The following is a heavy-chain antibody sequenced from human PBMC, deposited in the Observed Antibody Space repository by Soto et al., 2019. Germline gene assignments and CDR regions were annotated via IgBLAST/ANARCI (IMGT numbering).Heavy chain of an antibody. V-gene: IGHV3-23*01. Sequence: EVQLLESGGGLVQSGGSLRLSCAASGFTFSTYAMSWVRQAPGKGLEWVSTIGGSGGNTYYADSVKGRFTISRDSSENTLYLQINSLRAEDTAVYYCAKKGIAVAGYFDHWGQGTLVTVSS. CDR2: IGGSGGNT. J-gene: IGHJ4*02. CDR1: GFTFSTYA. CDR3: AKKGIAVAGYFDH. D-gene: IGHD6-13*01.